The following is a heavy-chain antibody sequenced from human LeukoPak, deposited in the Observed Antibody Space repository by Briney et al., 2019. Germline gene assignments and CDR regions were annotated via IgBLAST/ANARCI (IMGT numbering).Heavy chain of an antibody. Sequence: PGGSLRLSCAASGFTFDDYTMHWVRQAPGKGPEWVSLISWDGGSTYYADSVKDRFTISRDSSKNSLFLQMNSLRTEDTALYYCAKLSIGAAFDIWGQGTMVTVSS. CDR3: AKLSIGAAFDI. CDR1: GFTFDDYT. V-gene: IGHV3-43*01. J-gene: IGHJ3*02. D-gene: IGHD1-26*01. CDR2: ISWDGGST.